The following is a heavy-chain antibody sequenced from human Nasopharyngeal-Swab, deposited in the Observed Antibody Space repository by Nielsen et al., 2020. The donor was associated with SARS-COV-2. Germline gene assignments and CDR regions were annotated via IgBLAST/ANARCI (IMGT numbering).Heavy chain of an antibody. J-gene: IGHJ3*02. V-gene: IGHV4-34*01. Sequence: SETLSLTCGVNGGSLSGSYWSWIRQSPGKGLEWIGEINHRGSATYNPSLKRRVTMSLDTSKNQLSLKLSSVTAADTAVYYCAKYSGSYYYTFDIWGQGTLVTVS. CDR2: INHRGSA. D-gene: IGHD1-26*01. CDR1: GGSLSGSY. CDR3: AKYSGSYYYTFDI.